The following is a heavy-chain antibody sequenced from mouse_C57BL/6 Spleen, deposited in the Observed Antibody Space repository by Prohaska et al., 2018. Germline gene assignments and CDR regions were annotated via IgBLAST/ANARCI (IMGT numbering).Heavy chain of an antibody. CDR2: INPSNGGT. J-gene: IGHJ4*01. V-gene: IGHV1-53*01. CDR1: GYTFTSYW. Sequence: QVQLQQPGTELVKPGASVKLSCKASGYTFTSYWMHCVKQRPGQGLEWIGNINPSNGGTNYNEKCKSKATLTVDKSSITAYMQLSSLTSEDSAVYYCASYDYDRDAMDYWGQGTSVTVSS. D-gene: IGHD2-4*01. CDR3: ASYDYDRDAMDY.